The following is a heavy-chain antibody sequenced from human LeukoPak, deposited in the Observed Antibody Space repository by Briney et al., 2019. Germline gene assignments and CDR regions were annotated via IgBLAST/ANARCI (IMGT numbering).Heavy chain of an antibody. J-gene: IGHJ3*01. CDR3: AKGKVNHDGAFDF. Sequence: GGSLRLSCVISGFSFSSYAMAWVRQAPGKGLEWVSSISAGGRTYYADSGKGRFTISRDNSKETVFLQMNSLRAEGTAHYYCAKGKVNHDGAFDFWGQGTTVTVSS. V-gene: IGHV3-23*01. CDR2: ISAGGRT. D-gene: IGHD3-16*01. CDR1: GFSFSSYA.